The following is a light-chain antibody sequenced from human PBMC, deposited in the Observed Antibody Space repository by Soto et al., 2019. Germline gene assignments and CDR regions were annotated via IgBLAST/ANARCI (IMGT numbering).Light chain of an antibody. V-gene: IGKV3-20*01. CDR3: QQYGSSPQT. Sequence: EIVLTQSPATLSLSPGERATLSCRASQSVSSNLAWYQQKPGQAPRLLIYAASSRATGIPDRLSGSGSGTDFTLTISRLEPEDFAVYYCQQYGSSPQTFGQGTKVDIK. J-gene: IGKJ1*01. CDR1: QSVSSN. CDR2: AAS.